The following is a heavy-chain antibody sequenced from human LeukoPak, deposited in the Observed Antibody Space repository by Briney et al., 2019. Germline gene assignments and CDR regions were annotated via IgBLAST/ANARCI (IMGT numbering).Heavy chain of an antibody. D-gene: IGHD4/OR15-4a*01. V-gene: IGHV4-59*08. CDR1: GGSMSGPY. J-gene: IGHJ4*02. CDR3: ASLKDFADYLDF. CDR2: IYHSGST. Sequence: PSETLSLTCTVSGGSMSGPYWSWIRQPPGKELEWIGHIYHSGSTKYNPSLKTRVTISVDTSKNQFSLNLKSVTAADTAVYYCASLKDFADYLDFWGQGTLVTVSS.